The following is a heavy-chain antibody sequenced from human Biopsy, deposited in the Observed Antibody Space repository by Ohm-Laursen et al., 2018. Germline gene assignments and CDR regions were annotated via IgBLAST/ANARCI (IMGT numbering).Heavy chain of an antibody. D-gene: IGHD3-22*01. CDR2: IDYRGST. Sequence: TLSLTCSVSGGSFSTYYWTWIRQPPGKGLEWIACIDYRGSTNYNPSLKSRVSISIDTSKNQSSLRLNSVTAADTAVYYCARVSRSIYDSTFDSFNIWGPGTMVTVSS. CDR3: ARVSRSIYDSTFDSFNI. J-gene: IGHJ3*02. V-gene: IGHV4-59*01. CDR1: GGSFSTYY.